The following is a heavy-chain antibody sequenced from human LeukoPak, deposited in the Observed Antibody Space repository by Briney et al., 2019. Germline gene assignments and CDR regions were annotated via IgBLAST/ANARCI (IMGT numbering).Heavy chain of an antibody. CDR1: GFTVSSSY. D-gene: IGHD2-15*01. CDR3: TRDLNSGGSC. Sequence: GGSLRLSCAASGFTVSSSYMSWVRQAPGKGLEWVSVIHSGGKTYYADSVKGRFSISRDNSKNTLYLQMNSLRAQDTAVYYCTRDLNSGGSCWGQGALVTVSS. J-gene: IGHJ4*02. CDR2: IHSGGKT. V-gene: IGHV3-53*01.